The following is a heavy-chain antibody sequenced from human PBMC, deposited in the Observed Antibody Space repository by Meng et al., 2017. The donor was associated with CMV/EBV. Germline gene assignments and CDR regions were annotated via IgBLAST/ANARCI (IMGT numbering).Heavy chain of an antibody. CDR1: GYTFTSYY. J-gene: IGHJ6*02. D-gene: IGHD4-17*01. CDR3: ASQTTGYYGMDV. CDR2: INPSGGST. Sequence: GESLKISWKASGYTFTSYYMHWVRQAPGQGLEWMGIINPSGGSTSYAQKFQGRVTMTRDTSTSTVYMELSSLRSEDTAVYYCASQTTGYYGMDVWGQGTTVTVSS. V-gene: IGHV1-46*01.